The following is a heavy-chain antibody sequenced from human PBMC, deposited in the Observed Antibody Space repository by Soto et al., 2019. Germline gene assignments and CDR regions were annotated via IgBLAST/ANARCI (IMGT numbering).Heavy chain of an antibody. D-gene: IGHD4-17*01. CDR3: ARRKAYGDSLSPVYFDY. J-gene: IGHJ4*02. V-gene: IGHV4-31*03. CDR2: IYYSGST. Sequence: QVQLQESGPGLVKPSQTLSLTCTVSGGSISSGGYYWSWIRQHPGKGLEWIGYIYYSGSTYYNPSLKSRVTISVDTSKNQFYLKLSAVTAADTAVYYCARRKAYGDSLSPVYFDYWGQGTLVTVSS. CDR1: GGSISSGGYY.